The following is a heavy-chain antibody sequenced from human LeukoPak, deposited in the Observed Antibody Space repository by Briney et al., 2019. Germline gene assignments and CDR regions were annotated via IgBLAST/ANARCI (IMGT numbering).Heavy chain of an antibody. Sequence: GGSLRLSCAASGFTFSSYAMSWVRQAPGKGLEWVSAISGSGGSTYYADSVKGRFTISRDNSKNTLYLQMNSLRAEDTAVYYCAKAYVSSLRNAYFDYWGQGTLVTVSS. J-gene: IGHJ4*02. CDR2: ISGSGGST. CDR3: AKAYVSSLRNAYFDY. V-gene: IGHV3-23*01. D-gene: IGHD3-22*01. CDR1: GFTFSSYA.